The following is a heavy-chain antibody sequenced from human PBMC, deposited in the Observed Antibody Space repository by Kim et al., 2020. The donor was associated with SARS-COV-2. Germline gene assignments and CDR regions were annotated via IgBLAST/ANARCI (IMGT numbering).Heavy chain of an antibody. CDR2: ISWNSGSI. J-gene: IGHJ2*01. Sequence: GGSLRLSCAASGFTFDDYAMHWVRQAPGKGLEWVSGISWNSGSIGYADSVKGRFTISRDNAKNSLYLQMNSLRAEDTALYYCAKDMGRRRPHYWYFDLWGRGTLVTVSS. CDR1: GFTFDDYA. V-gene: IGHV3-9*01. D-gene: IGHD3-16*01. CDR3: AKDMGRRRPHYWYFDL.